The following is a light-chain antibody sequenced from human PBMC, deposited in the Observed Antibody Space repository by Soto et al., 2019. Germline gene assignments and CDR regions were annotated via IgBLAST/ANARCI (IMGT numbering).Light chain of an antibody. J-gene: IGKJ3*01. CDR3: ETYNSAFFT. CDR2: AAS. Sequence: DIQMTQSPSSLSASVGDRVTITCRASQGISNYLAWYQQKPGKVPKLLIYAASTFQSGVPSRFSGSGSGTDFTLTISSLQPEDVANYYCETYNSAFFTFGPGTKVDIK. V-gene: IGKV1-27*01. CDR1: QGISNY.